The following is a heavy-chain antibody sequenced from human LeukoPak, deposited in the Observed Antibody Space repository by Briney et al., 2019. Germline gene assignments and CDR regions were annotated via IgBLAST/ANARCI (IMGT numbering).Heavy chain of an antibody. CDR3: ARRFAFGELSTTGKFDY. CDR1: GYTFTSYG. V-gene: IGHV1-18*01. J-gene: IGHJ4*02. Sequence: ASVKVSCKASGYTFTSYGISWVRQAPGQGLEWMGWISAYNGNTNYARKLQGRVTMITDTSTSTAYMELSSLRSEDTAVYYCARRFAFGELSTTGKFDYWGQGTLVTVSS. CDR2: ISAYNGNT. D-gene: IGHD3-10*01.